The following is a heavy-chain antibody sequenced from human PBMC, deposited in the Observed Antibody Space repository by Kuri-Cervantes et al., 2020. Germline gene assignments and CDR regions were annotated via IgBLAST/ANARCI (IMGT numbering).Heavy chain of an antibody. Sequence: ASVKVSCKASGYTFTSYGISWVRQAPGQGLEWMGWISAYNGNTNYAQKLQGRVTMTTDTSTSTAYMELRSLRSDDTAVYYCAKDGGYYYGSGTPPHPSTYYYYGMDVWGQGTTVTVSS. CDR2: ISAYNGNT. D-gene: IGHD3-10*01. CDR3: AKDGGYYYGSGTPPHPSTYYYYGMDV. J-gene: IGHJ6*02. CDR1: GYTFTSYG. V-gene: IGHV1-18*01.